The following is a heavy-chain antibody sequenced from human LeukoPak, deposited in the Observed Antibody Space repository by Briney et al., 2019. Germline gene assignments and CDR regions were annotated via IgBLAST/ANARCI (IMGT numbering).Heavy chain of an antibody. CDR2: IYYSGST. CDR1: GGSISSSSYY. J-gene: IGHJ4*02. Sequence: PSETLSLTCTVSGGSISSSSYYWGWIRQPPGKGLEWIGSIYYSGSTYYNPSLKSRVTISVDTSKNQFSLKLSSVSAADTAVYYCARLSCSSTSCSYFDYWGQGTLVTVSS. D-gene: IGHD2-2*01. CDR3: ARLSCSSTSCSYFDY. V-gene: IGHV4-39*01.